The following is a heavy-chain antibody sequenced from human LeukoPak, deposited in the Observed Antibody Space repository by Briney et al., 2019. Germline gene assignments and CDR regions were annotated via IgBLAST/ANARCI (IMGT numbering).Heavy chain of an antibody. CDR3: ASRNYDFWSGYYTGGDAFDI. D-gene: IGHD3-3*01. CDR2: ISSSSTI. J-gene: IGHJ3*02. CDR1: GFTFSSYS. Sequence: PGGSLRLSCAASGFTFSSYSMNWVRQAPGKGLEWVSYISSSSTIYYADSVKGRFTISRDNAKNSLYLQMNSLRAEDTAVYYCASRNYDFWSGYYTGGDAFDIWGQGTMVTVSS. V-gene: IGHV3-48*01.